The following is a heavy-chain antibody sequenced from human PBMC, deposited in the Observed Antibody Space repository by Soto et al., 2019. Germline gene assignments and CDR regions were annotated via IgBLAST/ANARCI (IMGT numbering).Heavy chain of an antibody. V-gene: IGHV3-73*01. J-gene: IGHJ6*02. D-gene: IGHD5-18*01. Sequence: GGSLRLSCAASGFTFSGSAMHWVRQASGKGLEWVGRIRSKANSYATAYAASVKGRFTISRDDSKNTAYLQMNSLKTEDTAVYYCTSPVREDTAMVSYYYYGMDVWGQGTTVTVSS. CDR1: GFTFSGSA. CDR2: IRSKANSYAT. CDR3: TSPVREDTAMVSYYYYGMDV.